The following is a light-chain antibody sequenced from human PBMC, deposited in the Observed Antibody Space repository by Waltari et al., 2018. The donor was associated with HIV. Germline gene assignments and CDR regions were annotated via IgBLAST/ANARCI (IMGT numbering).Light chain of an antibody. J-gene: IGLJ2*01. CDR1: SSDVGSYNL. V-gene: IGLV2-23*01. Sequence: QSALTQPASVSGSPGQSITISCTGTSSDVGSYNLVSWYQQHPGTAPKRLIYEGSKRPSGVSNRFSGSKSGNTASLTISGLQAEDEADYYCCSYAGSSTLEVFGGGTKLTVL. CDR2: EGS. CDR3: CSYAGSSTLEV.